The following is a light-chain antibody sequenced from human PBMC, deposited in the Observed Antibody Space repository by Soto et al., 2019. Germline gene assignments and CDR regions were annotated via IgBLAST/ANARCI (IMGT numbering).Light chain of an antibody. J-gene: IGLJ3*02. V-gene: IGLV1-40*01. Sequence: QSVLTQPPSVSGAPGQRVTISCTGSSSNVGAPYDVHWYQQFPGTAPKLLIYGNNNRPSGVPDRFSVSKSGTSASLAITGLQDEDAADYYCQSFDSSLSGSVFGGGTQLTVL. CDR2: GNN. CDR1: SSNVGAPYD. CDR3: QSFDSSLSGSV.